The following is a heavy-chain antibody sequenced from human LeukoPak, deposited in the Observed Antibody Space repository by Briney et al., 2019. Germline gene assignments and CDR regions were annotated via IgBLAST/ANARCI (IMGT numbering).Heavy chain of an antibody. Sequence: GGSLRLSCAASGFTFSSYEMNWVRQAPGKGREWVSYISSIGSTIYYAGSVKGRFTSSRDNAKNSLYLQMNSLRAEDTAVYYCARTTLARMVRGVMWAYYFDYWGQGTLVTVSS. CDR2: ISSIGSTI. J-gene: IGHJ4*02. D-gene: IGHD3-10*01. CDR3: ARTTLARMVRGVMWAYYFDY. V-gene: IGHV3-48*03. CDR1: GFTFSSYE.